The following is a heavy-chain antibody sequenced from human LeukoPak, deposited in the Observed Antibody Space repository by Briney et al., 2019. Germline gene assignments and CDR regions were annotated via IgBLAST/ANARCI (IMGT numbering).Heavy chain of an antibody. CDR3: GRQRAGATDY. V-gene: IGHV4-39*01. D-gene: IGHD1-26*01. Sequence: SETLSLTCTVSGGSISSTTYYWGWIRQPPGKGLEWIGTICYSGTTSYNPSLKSRVTMSVDTSKKQFSLKLSSVTAADTGVYYCGRQRAGATDYWGQGTLVTVSS. CDR1: GGSISSTTYY. J-gene: IGHJ4*02. CDR2: ICYSGTT.